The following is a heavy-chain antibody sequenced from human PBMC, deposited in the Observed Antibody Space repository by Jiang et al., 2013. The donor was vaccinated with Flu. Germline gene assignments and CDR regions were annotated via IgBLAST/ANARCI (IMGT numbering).Heavy chain of an antibody. V-gene: IGHV2-70*11. CDR1: GFSLSTSGLC. Sequence: KPTQTLTLTCTFSGFSLSTSGLCVSWIRQPPGKALEWLARIDWDDAKYYSTSLKTRLTISKDTSKNQVVLTMTNMDPVDTATYYCAASVRGDIIPSLLDYWGQGTLVTVSS. D-gene: IGHD3-10*01. CDR3: AASVRGDIIPSLLDY. CDR2: IDWDDAK. J-gene: IGHJ4*02.